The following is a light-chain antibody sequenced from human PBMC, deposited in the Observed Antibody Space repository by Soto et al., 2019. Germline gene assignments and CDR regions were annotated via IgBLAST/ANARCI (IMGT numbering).Light chain of an antibody. Sequence: EIVMTQSPATLAVSPGDTATLSCRASQSLGDNLAWYQQKPGQAPRLLIYGASSRATGIPDRFGGSGAGTDFTLTVSRLEPEDFAVYYCQQYGSSQWTFGQGTKVEIK. V-gene: IGKV3-20*01. CDR2: GAS. CDR3: QQYGSSQWT. J-gene: IGKJ1*01. CDR1: QSLGDN.